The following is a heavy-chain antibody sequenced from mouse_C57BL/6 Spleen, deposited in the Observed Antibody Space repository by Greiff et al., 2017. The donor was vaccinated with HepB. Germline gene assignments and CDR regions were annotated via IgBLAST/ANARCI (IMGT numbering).Heavy chain of an antibody. CDR3: ARGEVTFDY. CDR2: ISDGGSYT. CDR1: GFTFSSYA. V-gene: IGHV5-4*01. D-gene: IGHD2-2*01. J-gene: IGHJ2*01. Sequence: EVQLVESGGGLVKPGGSLKLSCAASGFTFSSYAMSWVRQTPEKRLEWVATISDGGSYTYYPDNVKGRFTISRDNAKNNLYLQMSHLKSEDTAMYYCARGEVTFDYWGQGTTLTVSS.